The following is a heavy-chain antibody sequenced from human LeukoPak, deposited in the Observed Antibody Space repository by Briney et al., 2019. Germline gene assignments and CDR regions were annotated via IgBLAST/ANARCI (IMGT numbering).Heavy chain of an antibody. J-gene: IGHJ3*01. D-gene: IGHD4-17*01. Sequence: PGGSLRLSCAASGFTFSSYEMNWVRQAPGKGLEWISYISSSGRTCYYADSVTGRLTISRDSAKNSLYLQMSRLRGEDTAIYYCAREDTVDAFDFWGQGTMVTVSS. V-gene: IGHV3-48*03. CDR3: AREDTVDAFDF. CDR1: GFTFSSYE. CDR2: ISSSGRTC.